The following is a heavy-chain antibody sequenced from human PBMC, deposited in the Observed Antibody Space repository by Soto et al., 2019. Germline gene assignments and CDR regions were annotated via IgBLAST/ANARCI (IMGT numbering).Heavy chain of an antibody. D-gene: IGHD3-9*01. Sequence: PSETLSLTCTVSGGSISSYYWSWIRQPPGKGLEWIGYIYYSGSTNYNPSLKSRVTISVDTSKNQFSLKLSSVTAADTAVYYCARYYDILTGYYRDRRWFDPWGQGTLVTVSS. CDR2: IYYSGST. CDR1: GGSISSYY. CDR3: ARYYDILTGYYRDRRWFDP. V-gene: IGHV4-59*01. J-gene: IGHJ5*02.